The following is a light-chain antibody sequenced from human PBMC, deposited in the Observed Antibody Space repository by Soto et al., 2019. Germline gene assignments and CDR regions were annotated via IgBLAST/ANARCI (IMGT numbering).Light chain of an antibody. CDR1: QTVSSNY. V-gene: IGKV3-20*01. Sequence: EIVFTQSPGTLSLSPGGRAALSCRASQTVSSNYLAWYQQKPGQAPRLLIYGASSRATGIPDRFSGSGSGTDFTLTISRLEPEDFAVYFCHQYDTSPATFGQGTKVDIK. J-gene: IGKJ1*01. CDR2: GAS. CDR3: HQYDTSPAT.